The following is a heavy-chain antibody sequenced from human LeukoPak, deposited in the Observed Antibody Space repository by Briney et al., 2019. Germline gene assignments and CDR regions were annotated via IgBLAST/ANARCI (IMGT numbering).Heavy chain of an antibody. CDR1: GFTFSSYE. V-gene: IGHV3-48*03. CDR3: ARDQTRGFDL. J-gene: IGHJ2*01. D-gene: IGHD4-11*01. CDR2: IRSSGITV. Sequence: GGSLRLSCAASGFTFSSYEMNWVRQAPGKGGEGVSYIRSSGITVYYADSVKGRFTMSRDNAKNSLFLQMNSLRAEDTAVYYCARDQTRGFDLWGRGTLVTVSS.